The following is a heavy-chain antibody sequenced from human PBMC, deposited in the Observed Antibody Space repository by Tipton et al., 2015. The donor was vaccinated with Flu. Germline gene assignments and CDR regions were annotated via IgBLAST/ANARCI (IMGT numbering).Heavy chain of an antibody. CDR1: EYTFTTYW. D-gene: IGHD6-19*01. V-gene: IGHV5-51*03. J-gene: IGHJ3*02. Sequence: VQLVQSGAEVKKPGESLKISCEGSEYTFTTYWVAWVRQMPGKGLEWMGIIHPGDSDTRYSPSFQGQVTISVDKSTSTAHLQWRSLKASDTAMYYCASNSKSVAASQSAFDIWGQGTMVTVSS. CDR2: IHPGDSDT. CDR3: ASNSKSVAASQSAFDI.